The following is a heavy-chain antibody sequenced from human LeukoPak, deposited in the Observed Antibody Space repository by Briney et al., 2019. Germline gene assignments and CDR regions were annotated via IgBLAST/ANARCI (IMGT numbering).Heavy chain of an antibody. CDR2: INHSGST. CDR3: ARGHKYYYDSSGYYLY. J-gene: IGHJ4*02. Sequence: PSETLSLTCAVYGGSFSGYYWSWIRQPPGKGLEWIGEINHSGSTNYIPSLKSRVTISVDTSKNQFSLKLSSVTAADTAVYYCARGHKYYYDSSGYYLYWGQGTLVTVSS. V-gene: IGHV4-34*01. D-gene: IGHD3-22*01. CDR1: GGSFSGYY.